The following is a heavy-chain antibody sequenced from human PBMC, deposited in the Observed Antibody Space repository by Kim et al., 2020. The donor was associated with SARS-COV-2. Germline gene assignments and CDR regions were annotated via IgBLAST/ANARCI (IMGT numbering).Heavy chain of an antibody. V-gene: IGHV4-39*01. Sequence: SETLSLTCTVSGGSLSSSSYYWGWIRQPPGKGLEWIGTAYYIGNTYYNPSLKSRVTISVDTSKNQFPLKQGSVTAADTAAYYCAGHQSYSSGWYVAFYY. CDR3: AGHQSYSSGWYVAFYY. J-gene: IGHJ6*01. CDR2: AYYIGNT. D-gene: IGHD6-19*01. CDR1: GGSLSSSSYY.